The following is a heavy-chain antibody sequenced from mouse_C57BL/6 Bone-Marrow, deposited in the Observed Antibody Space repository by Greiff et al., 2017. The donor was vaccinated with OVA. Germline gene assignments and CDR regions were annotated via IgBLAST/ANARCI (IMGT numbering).Heavy chain of an antibody. CDR1: GYTFTDYY. Sequence: EVQLQQSGPELVKPGASVKISCKASGYTFTDYYMNWVKQSHGKSLEWIGDINPNNGGTSYNQKFKGKATLTVDKSSSTAYMELRSLTSEDSAVYYCARCGFDPLDYWGQGTTLTVSS. V-gene: IGHV1-26*01. CDR3: ARCGFDPLDY. D-gene: IGHD2-2*01. CDR2: INPNNGGT. J-gene: IGHJ2*01.